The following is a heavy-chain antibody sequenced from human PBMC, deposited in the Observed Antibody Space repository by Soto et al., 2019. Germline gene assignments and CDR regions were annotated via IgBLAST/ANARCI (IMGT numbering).Heavy chain of an antibody. Sequence: PAETLSLTCTVSGGSISTYYWNWIRQPPGKGLEWIGYIYYSGSTNYNPSLKSRVTMSVETSKNQFSLKLSSVSAADAAVYYCARAIGDPHYEYWGEGTLDPVSP. CDR3: ARAIGDPHYEY. D-gene: IGHD4-17*01. V-gene: IGHV4-59*01. CDR1: GGSISTYY. J-gene: IGHJ4*02. CDR2: IYYSGST.